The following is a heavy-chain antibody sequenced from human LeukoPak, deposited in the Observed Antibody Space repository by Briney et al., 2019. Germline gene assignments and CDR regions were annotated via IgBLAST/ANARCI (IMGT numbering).Heavy chain of an antibody. D-gene: IGHD4-17*01. Sequence: PGGSLRLSCAASGFTFSSYSMNWVRQAPGKGLEWVSSISSSSSYIYYADSVKGRFTISRDNAKNSLYLQMNSLRAEDTAVYYCARGYGDYVWGHDAFDIWGQGTMVTVSS. V-gene: IGHV3-21*01. CDR1: GFTFSSYS. CDR2: ISSSSSYI. CDR3: ARGYGDYVWGHDAFDI. J-gene: IGHJ3*02.